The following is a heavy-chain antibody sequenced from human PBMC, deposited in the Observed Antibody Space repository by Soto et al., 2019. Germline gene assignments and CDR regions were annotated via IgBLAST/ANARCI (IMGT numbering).Heavy chain of an antibody. CDR2: IYYSGST. V-gene: IGHV4-39*01. Sequence: PSETLSLTCTVSGDSGGFISSSSYHWGWIRQPPGKGLEWIGNIYYSGSTYYNPPLKSRVTISGDTSKNQFSLRLTSVTAADTGVYYCARHPPYGPLDYWGQGTLVTVSS. CDR3: ARHPPYGPLDY. J-gene: IGHJ4*02. CDR1: GDSGGFISSSSYH. D-gene: IGHD4-17*01.